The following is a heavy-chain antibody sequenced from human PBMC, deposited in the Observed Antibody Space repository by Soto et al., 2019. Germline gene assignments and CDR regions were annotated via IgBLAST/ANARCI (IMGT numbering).Heavy chain of an antibody. CDR3: AREPKESFYFDY. J-gene: IGHJ4*02. D-gene: IGHD3-10*01. Sequence: SSVKVSCKASVYTFTNYNIHLVRHAPGQGLECRGIIRPIGINTGYAQGFQRRVTVTRDTSTSTANMELASLTSDDTAVYYCAREPKESFYFDYWGQGTLVTVSS. V-gene: IGHV1-46*01. CDR1: VYTFTNYN. CDR2: IRPIGINT.